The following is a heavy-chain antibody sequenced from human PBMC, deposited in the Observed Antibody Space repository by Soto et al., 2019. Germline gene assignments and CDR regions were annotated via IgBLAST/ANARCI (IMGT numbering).Heavy chain of an antibody. CDR1: GCGLRGKY. J-gene: IGHJ6*02. Sequence: ASVKGACKASGCGLRGKYIHWVRQTPGQGLEWMGWINPNSSGTVYAQKFQGRVTMTRDTSLTTVYMQLNRLTSDDSAVSYCARDMIVAGHATYAMHVPGQAPSVTVS. CDR3: ARDMIVAGHATYAMHV. V-gene: IGHV1-2*02. D-gene: IGHD3-22*01. CDR2: INPNSSGT.